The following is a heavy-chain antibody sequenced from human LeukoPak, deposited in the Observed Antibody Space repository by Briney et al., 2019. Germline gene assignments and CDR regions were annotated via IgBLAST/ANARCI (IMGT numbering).Heavy chain of an antibody. J-gene: IGHJ4*02. Sequence: SETLSLTCDVYGGSFSGYYWSWIRQPPGKGLEWIGEINHSGSTNYNPSLKSRVTISVDTSKNQFSLKLSSVTAADTAVYYCASLGYSSSWYYFDYWGQGTLVTVSS. CDR1: GGSFSGYY. CDR2: INHSGST. CDR3: ASLGYSSSWYYFDY. D-gene: IGHD6-13*01. V-gene: IGHV4-34*01.